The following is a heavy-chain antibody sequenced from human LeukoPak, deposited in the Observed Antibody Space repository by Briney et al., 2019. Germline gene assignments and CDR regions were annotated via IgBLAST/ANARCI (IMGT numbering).Heavy chain of an antibody. CDR1: GYSFTDYY. J-gene: IGHJ5*02. V-gene: IGHV1-2*02. CDR2: ISPKSGGT. D-gene: IGHD2-15*01. CDR3: ARGVAANGRLDP. Sequence: ASVKVSCKTSGYSFTDYYIHWVRQAPGQGVEWLGWISPKSGGTNYAQKLQDSVSLTRDTSIDTAYMELTSLRLDDTAIYYCARGVAANGRLDPWGQGTLITVSS.